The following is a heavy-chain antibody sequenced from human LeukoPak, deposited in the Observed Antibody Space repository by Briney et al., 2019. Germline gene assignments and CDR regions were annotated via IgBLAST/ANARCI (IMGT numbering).Heavy chain of an antibody. CDR1: GGSISSGSFY. J-gene: IGHJ5*02. D-gene: IGHD5-12*01. CDR3: AGGYSGYDAIRS. CDR2: IYISGST. V-gene: IGHV4-61*09. Sequence: SQTLSLTCAVSGGSISSGSFYWSWIRQSAGKGLEWIGHIYISGSTDYNPSLKSRVTISVDTSKNQFSLKLSSVTAADTAVYYCAGGYSGYDAIRSWGQGTLVTVSS.